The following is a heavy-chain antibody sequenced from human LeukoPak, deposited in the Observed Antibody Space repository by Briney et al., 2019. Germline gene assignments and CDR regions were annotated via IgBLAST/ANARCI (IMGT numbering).Heavy chain of an antibody. CDR2: INHSGST. CDR1: GGSISSYY. CDR3: ARAFPYMDV. J-gene: IGHJ6*03. D-gene: IGHD2-21*01. Sequence: PSETLSLTCTVSGGSISSYYWSWIRQPPGKGLEWIGEINHSGSTNYNPSLKSRVTISVDTSKNQFSLKLSSVTAADTAVYYCARAFPYMDVWGKGTTVTVSS. V-gene: IGHV4-34*01.